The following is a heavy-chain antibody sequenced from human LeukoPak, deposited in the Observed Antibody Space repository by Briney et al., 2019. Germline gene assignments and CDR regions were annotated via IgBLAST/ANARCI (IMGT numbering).Heavy chain of an antibody. CDR1: GFTFDDYG. CDR3: ARGLGPRVVIPRAFDI. Sequence: GGSLRLSCAASGFTFDDYGMSWVRQAPGKGLEWVSGINWNGGSTGYADSVKGRFTISRDDAKNSLYLQMNSLRAEDTALYYCARGLGPRVVIPRAFDIWGQGTMVTVSS. J-gene: IGHJ3*02. CDR2: INWNGGST. D-gene: IGHD3-3*01. V-gene: IGHV3-20*04.